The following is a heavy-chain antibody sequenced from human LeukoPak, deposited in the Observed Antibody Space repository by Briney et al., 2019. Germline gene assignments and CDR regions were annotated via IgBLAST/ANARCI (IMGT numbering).Heavy chain of an antibody. V-gene: IGHV4-59*01. CDR2: IYYSGST. CDR3: ARGGDTYYDSSGYNWFDP. J-gene: IGHJ5*02. CDR1: GGSISSYY. Sequence: SETLSLTCTVSGGSISSYYWSWIRQPPGKGLEWIGYIYYSGSTNYNPSLKSRVTISVDTSKNQFSLKLSSVTAEDTAVYYCARGGDTYYDSSGYNWFDPWGQGTLVTVSS. D-gene: IGHD3-22*01.